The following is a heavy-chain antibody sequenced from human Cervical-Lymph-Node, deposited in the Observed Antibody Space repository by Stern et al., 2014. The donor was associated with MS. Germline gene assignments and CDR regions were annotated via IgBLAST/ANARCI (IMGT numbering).Heavy chain of an antibody. Sequence: QDQLVQSGADVKKPGSSVKVSCKASGGTFSSSYAVSWVRQAPGQGLEWMGRIIPIIGLPNYAQKFQSSLTITAANSTSTVYMELTSLTPEDTAVYYCARGIVSNRPAATLPNLFDPWGQGTLVTVSS. CDR3: ARGIVSNRPAATLPNLFDP. J-gene: IGHJ5*02. V-gene: IGHV1-69*04. CDR2: IIPIIGLP. D-gene: IGHD2-15*01. CDR1: GGTFSSSYA.